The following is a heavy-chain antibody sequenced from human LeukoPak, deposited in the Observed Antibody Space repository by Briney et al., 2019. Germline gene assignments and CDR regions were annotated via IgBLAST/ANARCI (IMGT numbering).Heavy chain of an antibody. V-gene: IGHV3-66*01. CDR1: GFSVTSSH. CDR3: ARESAPHHGLDY. J-gene: IGHJ4*02. CDR2: IYSGGNT. Sequence: GGSLRLSCAASGFSVTSSHMSCVRQAPGKGLEWVSIIYSGGNTDYAGSMQGRFAISRDNSKNTLYLQMNSLRPEDTAVYYCARESAPHHGLDYWGQGTLVTVSS. D-gene: IGHD5-24*01.